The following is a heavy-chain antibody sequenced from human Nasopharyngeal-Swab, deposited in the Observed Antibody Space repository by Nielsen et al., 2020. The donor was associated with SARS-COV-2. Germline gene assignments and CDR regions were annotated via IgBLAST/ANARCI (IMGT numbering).Heavy chain of an antibody. V-gene: IGHV3-11*01. Sequence: GESLKISCAASGFTFSDYYMSWIRQAPGKGLEWVSYISSSGSTIYYADSVKGRFTISRDNAKNSLYLQMNSLRAEDTAVYYCARDPRGSGYYYYYYGMDVWGQGTTVTVSS. CDR2: ISSSGSTI. CDR1: GFTFSDYY. J-gene: IGHJ6*02. D-gene: IGHD3-3*01. CDR3: ARDPRGSGYYYYYYGMDV.